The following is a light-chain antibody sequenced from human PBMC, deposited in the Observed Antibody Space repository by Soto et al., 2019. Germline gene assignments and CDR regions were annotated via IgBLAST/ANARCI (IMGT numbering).Light chain of an antibody. CDR2: GAS. J-gene: IGKJ1*01. Sequence: EILMTQSLGTLSVSLGERPTLSCGASQSVSSSLAWYQQKPGLAPRLLIYGASNRATGIPDRFSGSGSGTDFTLTISRLEPEDFAVYYCQQYGSSGTFGQGTKVDIK. CDR1: QSVSSS. CDR3: QQYGSSGT. V-gene: IGKV3-20*01.